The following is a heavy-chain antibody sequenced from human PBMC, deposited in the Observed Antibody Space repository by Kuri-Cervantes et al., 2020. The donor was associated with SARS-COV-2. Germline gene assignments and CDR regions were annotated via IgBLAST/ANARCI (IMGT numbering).Heavy chain of an antibody. V-gene: IGHV4-4*02. J-gene: IGHJ4*02. CDR1: GGSISSSNW. D-gene: IGHD6-6*01. CDR3: ARTYSSSSLFYDY. CDR2: IYHSGST. Sequence: GSLRLSCAVSGGSISSSNWWSRVRQPPGKGLEWIGEIYHSGSTNYNPSLKSRVTISVDKSKNQFSLKLSSVTAADTAVYYYARTYSSSSLFYDYWGQGTLVTVSS.